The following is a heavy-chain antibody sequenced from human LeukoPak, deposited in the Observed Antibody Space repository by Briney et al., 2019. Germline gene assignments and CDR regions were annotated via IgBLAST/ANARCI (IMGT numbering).Heavy chain of an antibody. V-gene: IGHV1-2*02. CDR1: GYTFTGHY. D-gene: IGHD4-17*01. Sequence: ASVTVSCKASGYTFTGHYMHWVRQAPGQGLEWMGWINPKGGGTKYAQKFQGRVTMTRDKSISTAYMELSRLSSDDAAVYYCAREIDYGVGVVDYWGQGTLVTVSS. J-gene: IGHJ4*02. CDR2: INPKGGGT. CDR3: AREIDYGVGVVDY.